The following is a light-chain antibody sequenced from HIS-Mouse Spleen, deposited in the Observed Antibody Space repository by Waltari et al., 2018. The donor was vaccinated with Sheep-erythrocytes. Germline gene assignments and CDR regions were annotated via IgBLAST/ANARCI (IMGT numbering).Light chain of an antibody. CDR3: QSYDSSNFWV. Sequence: NFMLTQPHSVSESPGKTVTISCTGSSGSIASNHVQRSQQRPGSAPTTVIYEDNQRPSGVPDRFSGSIDSSSNSASLTISGLKTEDEADYYCQSYDSSNFWVFGGGTKLTVL. J-gene: IGLJ3*02. CDR2: EDN. CDR1: SGSIASNH. V-gene: IGLV6-57*02.